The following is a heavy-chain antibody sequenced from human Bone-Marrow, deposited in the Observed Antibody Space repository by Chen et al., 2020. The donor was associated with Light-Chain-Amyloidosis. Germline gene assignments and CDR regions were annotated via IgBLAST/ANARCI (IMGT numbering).Heavy chain of an antibody. J-gene: IGHJ4*02. Sequence: EVQLEQSGPEVEKPGESLKISCKGCGYTFPNYWIGWVRQMPGKGLEWMGFIYPDDSDARYSPSFEGQVTISADKSITTAYLQWRSLKASDTAMYYCARRRDGYNFDYWGQGTLVTVSS. V-gene: IGHV5-51*01. CDR2: IYPDDSDA. CDR1: GYTFPNYW. CDR3: ARRRDGYNFDY. D-gene: IGHD5-12*01.